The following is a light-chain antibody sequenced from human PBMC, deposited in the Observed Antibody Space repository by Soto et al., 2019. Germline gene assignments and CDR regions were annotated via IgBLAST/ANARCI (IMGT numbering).Light chain of an antibody. CDR2: GAS. CDR3: QQSYSTPRT. Sequence: DIQMTQSPSSLSASVGDRVTITCRASQYISSFLNWYQQKPGQAPKLLIYGASSLQSGVPSRFSGSGSGTDFTLTISSLQPEDFATFYCQQSYSTPRTFGQGTKVEIK. CDR1: QYISSF. V-gene: IGKV1-39*01. J-gene: IGKJ1*01.